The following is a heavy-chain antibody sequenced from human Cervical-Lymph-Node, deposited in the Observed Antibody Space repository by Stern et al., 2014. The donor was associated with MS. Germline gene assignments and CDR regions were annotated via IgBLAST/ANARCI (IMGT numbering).Heavy chain of an antibody. CDR3: ARGGSGSSNRFMDV. D-gene: IGHD6-19*01. CDR1: GYTFTSYA. CDR2: INPGNGNT. J-gene: IGHJ6*02. Sequence: VQLVQSGAEVKKPGASVKVSCKASGYTFTSYAMHWVRQAPGQRLEWMGGINPGNGNTNYSQKFQGRVTITRDTSASTAYMELSSLRSEDTAVYYCARGGSGSSNRFMDVWGQGTTVTVSS. V-gene: IGHV1-3*01.